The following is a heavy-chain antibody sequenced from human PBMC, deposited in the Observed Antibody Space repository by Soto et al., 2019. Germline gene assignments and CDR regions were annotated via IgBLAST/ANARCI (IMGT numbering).Heavy chain of an antibody. D-gene: IGHD2-15*01. CDR2: ISSSSSYI. CDR3: ARIGYCSGGSCYNWFDP. J-gene: IGHJ5*02. V-gene: IGHV3-21*01. CDR1: GFTFSSYS. Sequence: PGGSLRLSCAASGFTFSSYSMNWVRQAPGKGLEWVSSISSSSSYIYYADSVKGRFTISRDNAKNSLYLQMNSLRAEDTAVYYCARIGYCSGGSCYNWFDPWGQGTLVTVSS.